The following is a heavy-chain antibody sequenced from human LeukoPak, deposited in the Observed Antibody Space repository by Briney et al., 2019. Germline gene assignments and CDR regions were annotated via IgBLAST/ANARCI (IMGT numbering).Heavy chain of an antibody. J-gene: IGHJ6*02. D-gene: IGHD6-19*01. CDR1: GGSFSGYY. CDR3: ARGLPYSSGWFYYYYYYGMDV. V-gene: IGHV4-34*01. CDR2: INHSGST. Sequence: SETLSLTCAVYGGSFSGYYWSWIRQPPGKGLEWIGEINHSGSTNYNPSLKSRVTISVDTSKNQLSLKLSSVTAADTAVYYCARGLPYSSGWFYYYYYYGMDVWGQGTTVTVSS.